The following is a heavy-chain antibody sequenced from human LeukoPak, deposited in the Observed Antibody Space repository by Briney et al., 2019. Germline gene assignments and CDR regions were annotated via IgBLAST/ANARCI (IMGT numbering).Heavy chain of an antibody. Sequence: GGSLRLYCAASGFTFDDYAMHWVRQAPGKGLEWVSGISWNSGSIGYADSVKGRFTISRDNAKNSLYLQMNSLRAEDTALYYCAKGAYDSSGYALDYWGQGTLVTVSS. J-gene: IGHJ4*02. CDR2: ISWNSGSI. D-gene: IGHD3-22*01. CDR3: AKGAYDSSGYALDY. V-gene: IGHV3-9*01. CDR1: GFTFDDYA.